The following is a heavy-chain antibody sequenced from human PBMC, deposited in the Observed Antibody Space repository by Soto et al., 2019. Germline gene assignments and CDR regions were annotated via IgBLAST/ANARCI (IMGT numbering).Heavy chain of an antibody. J-gene: IGHJ4*02. CDR2: ISPDGNSR. CDR3: ARESSWARDF. Sequence: GGSLRLSCAASGFTISSYWTHWVRQGPGKGLVWVSRISPDGNSRSYADSVKGRFTISRDNAKNTGYLQMNSLRAEDTAVYYCARESSWARDFWGQGTLVTVSS. CDR1: GFTISSYW. V-gene: IGHV3-74*01. D-gene: IGHD1-26*01.